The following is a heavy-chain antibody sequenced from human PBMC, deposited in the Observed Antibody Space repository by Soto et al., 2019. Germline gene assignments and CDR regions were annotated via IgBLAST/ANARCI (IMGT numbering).Heavy chain of an antibody. V-gene: IGHV3-73*01. CDR1: GFNFSGAA. D-gene: IGHD2-15*01. CDR3: TSREIVVLPAGMSISDY. Sequence: GGSLRLSCSASGFNFSGAAMHWVRQPSGRGLEWVGRIRNKANNYATAYAASVKGRFTISRDDSKNTTFLQMDSLKTDDTAVYYCTSREIVVLPAGMSISDYWGRGTLVTVSS. J-gene: IGHJ4*02. CDR2: IRNKANNYAT.